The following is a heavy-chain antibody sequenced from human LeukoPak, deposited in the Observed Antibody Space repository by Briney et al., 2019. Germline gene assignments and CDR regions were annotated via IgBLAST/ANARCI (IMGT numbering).Heavy chain of an antibody. D-gene: IGHD5-18*01. CDR2: ISSSGSTI. CDR1: GFTFSSYE. V-gene: IGHV3-48*03. CDR3: ARASWIQLWFALDY. Sequence: GGSLRLSCAASGFTFSSYEMNWVRQAPGKGLEWVSYISSSGSTIYYADSVKGRFTISRDNAKNSLYLQMNSLRAEDTAVYYCARASWIQLWFALDYWGQGTLVTVSS. J-gene: IGHJ4*02.